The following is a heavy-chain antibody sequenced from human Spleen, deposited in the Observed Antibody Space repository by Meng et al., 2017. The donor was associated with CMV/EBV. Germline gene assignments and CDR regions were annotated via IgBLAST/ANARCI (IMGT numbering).Heavy chain of an antibody. V-gene: IGHV4-39*01. CDR1: GSSSSSSYY. J-gene: IGHJ4*02. D-gene: IGHD3-3*01. CDR3: ARSRVTIFGVVISLDY. Sequence: GSSSSSSYYWGWIRQPPGKGLEWIGSIYYSGSTYYTPSLKSRVTISVDTSKNQFSLKLSSVTAADTAVYYCARSRVTIFGVVISLDYWGQGTLVTVSS. CDR2: IYYSGST.